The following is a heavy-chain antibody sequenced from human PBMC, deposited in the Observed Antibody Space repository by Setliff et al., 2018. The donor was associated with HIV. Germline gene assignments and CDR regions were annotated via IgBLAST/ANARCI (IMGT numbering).Heavy chain of an antibody. D-gene: IGHD3-10*01. CDR2: IYTSGST. Sequence: SETLSLTCTVSGGSISSGSYYWSWIRQPAGKGLEWIGRIYTSGSTNYNPSLKSRVTISLDTSKNQFSLKLSSVTAADTAVYYCARDGGYYYYMDVWGKGTTVTVSS. CDR1: GGSISSGSYY. J-gene: IGHJ6*03. V-gene: IGHV4-61*02. CDR3: ARDGGYYYYMDV.